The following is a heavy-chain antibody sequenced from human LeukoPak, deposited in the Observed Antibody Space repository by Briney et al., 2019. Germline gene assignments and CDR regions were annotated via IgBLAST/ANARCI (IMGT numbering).Heavy chain of an antibody. J-gene: IGHJ4*02. CDR3: ARDVAGSYYGY. V-gene: IGHV4-59*12. Sequence: SETLSLTCTISAGSISGYYWSWIRQPPGKGLEWIGYIFYSGSTNYNPSLKSRVTISVHTSKNQFSLKLSSVTAADTAVYYCARDVAGSYYGYWGQGTLVTVSS. CDR1: AGSISGYY. D-gene: IGHD3-10*01. CDR2: IFYSGST.